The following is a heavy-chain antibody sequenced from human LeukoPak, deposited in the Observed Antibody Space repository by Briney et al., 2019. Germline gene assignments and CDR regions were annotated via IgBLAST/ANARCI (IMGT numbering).Heavy chain of an antibody. CDR3: SSSGSFYCSGGSCKEYYSYYYMDV. V-gene: IGHV1-46*01. D-gene: IGHD2-15*01. Sequence: ASVKVSCKASGYTFTSYYMHWVRQAPGQGLEWMGIINPSGGSTSYAQKFQGRVTITADKSTSTAYRELSSLRSEDTAVYYCSSSGSFYCSGGSCKEYYSYYYMDVWGKGTTVTVSS. J-gene: IGHJ6*03. CDR1: GYTFTSYY. CDR2: INPSGGST.